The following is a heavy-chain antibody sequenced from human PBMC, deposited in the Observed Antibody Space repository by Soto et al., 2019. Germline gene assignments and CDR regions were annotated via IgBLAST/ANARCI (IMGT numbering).Heavy chain of an antibody. D-gene: IGHD3-16*01. CDR3: AGDYGWGDY. J-gene: IGHJ4*02. Sequence: QVQLVESGGGVVQPGTSLRLSCASSVFSFRNDGMLWVRQAPGEGLEWVALISYDGRNKDYADSVKGRFTISRDNSTSTLYLHMNSLRAEEMAVEYCAGDYGWGDYWGRGGQVTVSS. CDR1: VFSFRNDG. CDR2: ISYDGRNK. V-gene: IGHV3-30*03.